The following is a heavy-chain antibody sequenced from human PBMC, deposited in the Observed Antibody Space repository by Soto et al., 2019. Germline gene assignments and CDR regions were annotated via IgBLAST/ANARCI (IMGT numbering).Heavy chain of an antibody. Sequence: PSETLSLTCFVSGYSITAGGYYWSWIRHHPGKGLEWIGSFYSSGSIIYNPSLRSRVSISGDTSKNQFSLKLSSVTAADTAVYYCARGGSGIFDYWGQGTLVTVSS. V-gene: IGHV4-39*07. D-gene: IGHD1-26*01. CDR1: GYSITAGGYY. CDR2: FYSSGSI. CDR3: ARGGSGIFDY. J-gene: IGHJ4*02.